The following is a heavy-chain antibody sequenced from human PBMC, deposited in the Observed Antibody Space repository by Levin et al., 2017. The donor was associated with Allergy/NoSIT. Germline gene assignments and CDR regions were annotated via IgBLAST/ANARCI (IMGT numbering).Heavy chain of an antibody. J-gene: IGHJ4*02. CDR1: GFTFDDHA. CDR3: AKDSDYSIDSGGHFDY. Sequence: GGSLRLSCAASGFTFDDHAMHWVRQAPGKGLEWVSGISWNRDTIGYADSVKGRFTISRDNAKNSLHLQMNSLRAEDTALYYCAKDSDYSIDSGGHFDYWGQGTLVTVSS. CDR2: ISWNRDTI. V-gene: IGHV3-9*01. D-gene: IGHD4-11*01.